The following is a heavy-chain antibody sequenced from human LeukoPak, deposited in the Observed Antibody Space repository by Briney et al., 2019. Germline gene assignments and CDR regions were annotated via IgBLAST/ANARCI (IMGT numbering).Heavy chain of an antibody. CDR2: INPSGGST. D-gene: IGHD3-16*01. V-gene: IGHV1-46*01. CDR1: GYTFTSYY. J-gene: IGHJ5*02. CDR3: AREAGYDYVTNWFDP. Sequence: PTASVKVSCKASGYTFTSYYMHWVRQAPGQGLEWMGIINPSGGSTSCAQKFQGRVTMTRDTSTSTVYMELSSLRSEDTAVYYCAREAGYDYVTNWFDPWGQGTLVTVSS.